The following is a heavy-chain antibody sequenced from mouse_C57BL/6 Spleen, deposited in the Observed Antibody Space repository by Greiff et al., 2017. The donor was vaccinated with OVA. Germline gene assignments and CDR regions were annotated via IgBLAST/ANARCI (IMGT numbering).Heavy chain of an antibody. CDR3: TREEGIFYFDY. Sequence: EVKVEESGEGLVKPGGSLKLSCAASGFTFSSYAMSWVRQTPEKRLEWVAYISSGGDYIYYADTVKGRFTISRDNARNTLYLQMSSLKSEDTAMYYCTREEGIFYFDYWGQGTTLTVSS. V-gene: IGHV5-9-1*02. CDR2: ISSGGDYI. D-gene: IGHD3-3*01. CDR1: GFTFSSYA. J-gene: IGHJ2*01.